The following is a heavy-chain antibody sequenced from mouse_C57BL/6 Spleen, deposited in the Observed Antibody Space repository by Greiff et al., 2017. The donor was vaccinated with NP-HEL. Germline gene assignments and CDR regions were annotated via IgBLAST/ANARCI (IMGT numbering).Heavy chain of an antibody. CDR2: ISSGGSYT. CDR3: ARQGGFDYEYYFDY. D-gene: IGHD2-4*01. Sequence: EVQRVESGGDLVKPGGSLKLSCAASGFTFSSYGMSWVRQTPDKRLEWVATISSGGSYTYYPDSVKGRFTISRDNAKNTLYLQMSSLKSEDTAMYYCARQGGFDYEYYFDYWGQGTTLTVSS. J-gene: IGHJ2*01. CDR1: GFTFSSYG. V-gene: IGHV5-6*01.